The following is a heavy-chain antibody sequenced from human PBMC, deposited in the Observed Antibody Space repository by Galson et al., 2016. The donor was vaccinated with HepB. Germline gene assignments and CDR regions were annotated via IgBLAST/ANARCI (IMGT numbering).Heavy chain of an antibody. J-gene: IGHJ4*02. CDR2: ISGSGEST. Sequence: SLRLSCAVSGVPISRAALSWVRQAPGKGLECISVISGSGESTYYADSVKGRFTISRDDSKNTLYLQMNTLRAEDTAVYYCVKDLGGWNAVWGQGTLVTVSS. V-gene: IGHV3-23*01. CDR1: GVPISRAA. CDR3: VKDLGGWNAV. D-gene: IGHD1-1*01.